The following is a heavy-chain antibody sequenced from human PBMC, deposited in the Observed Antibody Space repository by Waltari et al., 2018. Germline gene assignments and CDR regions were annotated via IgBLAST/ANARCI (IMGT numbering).Heavy chain of an antibody. Sequence: EVQLVESGGGLVQPGGSLRLSCAASAFTFSSYSMNWVRQAPGKGLEWVSYISSSSSTIYYADSVKGRFTISRDNAKNSLYLQMNSLRAEDTAVYYCARDPQNGAFDIWGQGTMVTVSS. CDR1: AFTFSSYS. CDR2: ISSSSSTI. CDR3: ARDPQNGAFDI. V-gene: IGHV3-48*04. J-gene: IGHJ3*02. D-gene: IGHD2-8*01.